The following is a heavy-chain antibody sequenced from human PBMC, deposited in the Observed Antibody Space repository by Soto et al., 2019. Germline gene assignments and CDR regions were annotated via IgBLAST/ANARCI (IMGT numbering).Heavy chain of an antibody. J-gene: IGHJ4*02. CDR2: ICGSGGST. CDR3: AKDIVVVPAVSCFDY. CDR1: GFTFSRYA. D-gene: IGHD2-2*01. V-gene: IGHV3-23*01. Sequence: GGSLRISCAASGFTFSRYAMSWVRQAPGEGLEWVSAICGSGGSTYYADFVKGRFTISRDNSKNTLYLQMNSLRAEDTAVYYCAKDIVVVPAVSCFDYWGQGTLVTVSS.